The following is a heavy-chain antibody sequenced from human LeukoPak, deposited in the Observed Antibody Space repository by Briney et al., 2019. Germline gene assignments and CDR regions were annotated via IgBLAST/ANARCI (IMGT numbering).Heavy chain of an antibody. V-gene: IGHV1-8*01. Sequence: GASVKVSCKASGYTFTSYDINWVRQATGQGLEWMGWMNPNSGNTGYAQKFQGRVTMTRNTSISTAYMELSSLRSEDTAVYYCARALTGANWFDPWGQGTLVTVSS. CDR3: ARALTGANWFDP. J-gene: IGHJ5*02. D-gene: IGHD3-9*01. CDR1: GYTFTSYD. CDR2: MNPNSGNT.